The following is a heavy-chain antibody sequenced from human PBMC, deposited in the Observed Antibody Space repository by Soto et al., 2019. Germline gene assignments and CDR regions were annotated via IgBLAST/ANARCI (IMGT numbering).Heavy chain of an antibody. CDR2: ITPNSGNT. J-gene: IGHJ4*02. V-gene: IGHV1-2*02. CDR1: GYSFTDYF. Sequence: ASVKVSCKTSGYSFTDYFIHWVRQAPGQGLEGMGSITPNSGNTDSAQRFQGRVILTRYTSLNTAFMELTRLTYDDTAIYYSASHRHSSGCDYFDYWGPGTLVTVSS. CDR3: ASHRHSSGCDYFDY. D-gene: IGHD6-25*01.